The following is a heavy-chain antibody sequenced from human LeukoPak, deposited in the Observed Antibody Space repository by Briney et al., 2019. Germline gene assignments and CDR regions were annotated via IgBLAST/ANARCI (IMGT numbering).Heavy chain of an antibody. CDR3: ARPKAAGAFDY. CDR2: VHHSGST. CDR1: GGSISRHY. J-gene: IGHJ4*02. Sequence: PSETLSLTCSVSGGSISRHYWTWIRQPPGKGLEWIGFVHHSGSTNYNPSLKSRVTTSLGTSKNQISLHLRSVTAADTAVYYCARPKAAGAFDYWGQGIRVIVSS. V-gene: IGHV4-59*11. D-gene: IGHD6-13*01.